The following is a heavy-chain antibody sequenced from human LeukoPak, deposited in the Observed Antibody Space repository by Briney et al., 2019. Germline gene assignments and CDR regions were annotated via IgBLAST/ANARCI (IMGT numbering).Heavy chain of an antibody. D-gene: IGHD2-15*01. CDR1: GLAFSAYK. J-gene: IGHJ4*02. Sequence: GSMRLSCAASGLAFSAYKMHWVRQAPRKGLVWVSRISTDGYTTDYADFVQGRFTASRDNTKNTWSLEMNSLRAEDTAVYYCVVGGSPGYWGQGTLVTVSS. CDR3: VVGGSPGY. V-gene: IGHV3-74*01. CDR2: ISTDGYTT.